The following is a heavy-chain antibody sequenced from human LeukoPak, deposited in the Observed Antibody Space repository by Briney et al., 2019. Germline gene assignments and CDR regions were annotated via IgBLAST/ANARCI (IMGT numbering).Heavy chain of an antibody. CDR1: GGSISSSSYY. D-gene: IGHD3-22*01. V-gene: IGHV4-39*07. J-gene: IGHJ6*03. CDR2: IYYTGSS. Sequence: SETLSLTCTVSGGSISSSSYYWGWIRQPPGKGLEWIGSIYYTGSSHYHPSLKSRATISVDTSKNQFSLKLTSVTAADTAVYYCTRAASSGPLFTYHMDVWGKGTTVTVSS. CDR3: TRAASSGPLFTYHMDV.